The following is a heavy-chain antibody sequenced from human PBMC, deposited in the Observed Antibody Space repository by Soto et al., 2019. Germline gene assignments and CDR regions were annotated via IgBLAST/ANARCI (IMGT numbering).Heavy chain of an antibody. CDR3: AHKGDGCRGFKF. Sequence: QITLKESGPTLVKPTQTLTLTCTFSGFSLSTSGVGVGWIRQPPGKALEWLALIYWDDDKRYRPSLKSRLTITKDTSRNQVVLTVTNMDPVDTATYYCAHKGDGCRGFKFWGQGTLVTVSS. CDR2: IYWDDDK. J-gene: IGHJ4*02. CDR1: GFSLSTSGVG. V-gene: IGHV2-5*02. D-gene: IGHD6-19*01.